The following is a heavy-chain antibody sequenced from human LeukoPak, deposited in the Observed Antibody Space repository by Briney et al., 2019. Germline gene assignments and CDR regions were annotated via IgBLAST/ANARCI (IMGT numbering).Heavy chain of an antibody. D-gene: IGHD1-14*01. J-gene: IGHJ4*02. CDR2: IYSGGST. V-gene: IGHV3-53*01. Sequence: GGSLRLSCAASGFTVSSNYMSWVRQAPGKGLEWVSVIYSGGSTYYADSVKGRFTISRDNSKNTLYLQMNSLRAEDTAVYCCARGTTIRRGYYFDYWGQGILVTVSS. CDR3: ARGTTIRRGYYFDY. CDR1: GFTVSSNY.